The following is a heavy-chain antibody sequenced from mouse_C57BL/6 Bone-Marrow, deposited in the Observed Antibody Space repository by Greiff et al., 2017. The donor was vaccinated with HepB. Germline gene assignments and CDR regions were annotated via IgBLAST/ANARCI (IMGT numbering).Heavy chain of an antibody. J-gene: IGHJ2*01. V-gene: IGHV14-3*01. D-gene: IGHD2-3*01. CDR3: ARRHLYDGYLDY. Sequence: EVKVVDSVAELVRPGASVKLSCTASGFNIKNTYMHWVKQRPEQGLEWIGRIDPANGNTKYAPKFQGKATITADTSSNTAYLQLSSLTSEDTAIYYCARRHLYDGYLDYWGQGTTLTVSS. CDR1: GFNIKNTY. CDR2: IDPANGNT.